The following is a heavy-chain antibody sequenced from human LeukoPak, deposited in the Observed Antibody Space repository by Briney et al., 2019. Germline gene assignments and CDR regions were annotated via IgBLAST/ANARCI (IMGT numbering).Heavy chain of an antibody. J-gene: IGHJ5*02. V-gene: IGHV3-30*18. CDR1: GFTFSSYG. CDR2: ISYDGSNR. Sequence: PGGSLRLSCAASGFTFSSYGMHWVRQAPGKGLEWVAVISYDGSNRYYADSVKGRFTISRDNSKNTLYLQMNSLRAEDTAVYYCAKDGYSGQPEYNWFDPWGQGTLVTVSS. D-gene: IGHD5-12*01. CDR3: AKDGYSGQPEYNWFDP.